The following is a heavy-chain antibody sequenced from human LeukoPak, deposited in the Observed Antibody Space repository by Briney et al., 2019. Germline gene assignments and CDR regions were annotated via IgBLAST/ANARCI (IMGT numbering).Heavy chain of an antibody. CDR2: INPNSGVT. D-gene: IGHD5-24*01. J-gene: IGHJ4*02. Sequence: ASVKVSCKASGYTFTAYNIHWVRQAPGQGLEWMGWINPNSGVTNYAQKFQGRVTMTRDTPITKAYMELSRLRSDDTAVYYCARVLRRDGYNRFFDYWGQGTLVTVSS. CDR1: GYTFTAYN. V-gene: IGHV1-2*02. CDR3: ARVLRRDGYNRFFDY.